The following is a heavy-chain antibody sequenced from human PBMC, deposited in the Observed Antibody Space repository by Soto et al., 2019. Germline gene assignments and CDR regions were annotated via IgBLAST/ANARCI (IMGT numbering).Heavy chain of an antibody. D-gene: IGHD6-13*01. CDR2: IWYDGSNK. J-gene: IGHJ4*02. CDR3: ARARGSYSSNWYLGDH. CDR1: GFAFSTYA. Sequence: QVQLVESGGGVVQPGRSLRLSCAVSGFAFSTYAMHWVRQAPGKGLEWVAVIWYDGSNKYYADSVKGRFTVSRDDSKNTLFVQMNSLRGEDTAVYYCARARGSYSSNWYLGDHWGQGTLVTVSS. V-gene: IGHV3-30*04.